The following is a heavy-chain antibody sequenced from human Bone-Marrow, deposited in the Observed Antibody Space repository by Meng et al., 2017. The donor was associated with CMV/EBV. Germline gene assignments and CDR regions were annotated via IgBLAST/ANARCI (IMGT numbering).Heavy chain of an antibody. CDR3: AREIGPLLKRFDP. V-gene: IGHV4-39*07. D-gene: IGHD1-26*01. Sequence: QLELQESGPGLVQPSATLSLTCTVSCGSISSSSYYWGWIRQPPGKGLEWIGSIDYSGSTYYNPSLKSRVTISEDTSKNQFSLKLSSVTAADTAVYYCAREIGPLLKRFDPWGQGTLVTVSS. J-gene: IGHJ5*02. CDR2: IDYSGST. CDR1: CGSISSSSYY.